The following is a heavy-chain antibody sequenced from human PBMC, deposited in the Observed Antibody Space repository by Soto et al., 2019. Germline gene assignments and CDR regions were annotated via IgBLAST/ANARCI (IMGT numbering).Heavy chain of an antibody. CDR1: GFTFNNYA. D-gene: IGHD3-10*01. V-gene: IGHV3-23*01. J-gene: IGHJ4*02. CDR3: AKGRGGSGSLAPRVDF. Sequence: PGGSLRLSCAASGFTFNNYAMTWVRQAPGKGLEWVSAISGGGDTTSYADSVKGRFTVSRDGSKNTLYLQMRSLRAEDTALYYCAKGRGGSGSLAPRVDFWGQGTLVTVSS. CDR2: ISGGGDTT.